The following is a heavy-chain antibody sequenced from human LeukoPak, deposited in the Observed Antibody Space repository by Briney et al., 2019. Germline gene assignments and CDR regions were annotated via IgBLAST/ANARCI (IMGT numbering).Heavy chain of an antibody. CDR3: ARQPLDFWSGYYAMWNFDL. D-gene: IGHD3-3*01. CDR2: IYTRGTN. J-gene: IGHJ2*01. CDR1: GGSISSYY. V-gene: IGHV4-4*09. Sequence: SGTLSLTCTVSGGSISSYYWSWIRQPPGKGLEWIGFIYTRGTNNYNPSLKSRGTISVDTSKSQFSLKVTSVIAADTAVYYCARQPLDFWSGYYAMWNFDLWGRGTLVTVSS.